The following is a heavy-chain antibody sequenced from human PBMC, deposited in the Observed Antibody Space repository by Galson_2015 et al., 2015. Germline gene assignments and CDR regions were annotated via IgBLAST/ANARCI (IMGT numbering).Heavy chain of an antibody. D-gene: IGHD1-26*01. CDR1: GFTFSNAW. Sequence: SLRLSCAASGFTFSNAWMSWVRQAPGKGLEWVGRIKSKTDGGTTDYAAPVKGRFTISRDDSKNTLYLQMNSLKTEDAAVYYCTTAERQWELVYYYYYYMDVWGKGTTVTVSS. CDR2: IKSKTDGGTT. V-gene: IGHV3-15*01. CDR3: TTAERQWELVYYYYYYMDV. J-gene: IGHJ6*03.